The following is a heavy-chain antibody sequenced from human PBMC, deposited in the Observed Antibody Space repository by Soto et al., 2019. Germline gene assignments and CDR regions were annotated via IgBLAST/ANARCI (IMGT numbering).Heavy chain of an antibody. CDR1: GFTFSSYA. V-gene: IGHV3-23*01. CDR2: ISGSGGST. Sequence: EVQLLESGGGLVQPGGSLRLSCAASGFTFSSYAMSWVRQAPGKGLEWVSAISGSGGSTYYADSVKGRFTISRDNSKNTLYLQMHSLRAEHTAVYYCAKDPTPLGRPIRFDPWGQGTMVTVSS. CDR3: AKDPTPLGRPIRFDP. J-gene: IGHJ5*02. D-gene: IGHD3-3*02.